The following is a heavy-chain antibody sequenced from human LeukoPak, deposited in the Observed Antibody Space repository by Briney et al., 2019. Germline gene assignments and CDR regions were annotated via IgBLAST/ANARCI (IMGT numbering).Heavy chain of an antibody. CDR2: MNPNSGNT. Sequence: ASVKVSCKASGYTFTSYDINWVRQATGQGLGWMGWMNPNSGNTGYAQKFQGRVTMTRNTSISTAYMELSSLRSEDTAVYYCARAGYYGSGVWAYYYYGMDVWGQGTTVTVSS. CDR3: ARAGYYGSGVWAYYYYGMDV. CDR1: GYTFTSYD. J-gene: IGHJ6*02. V-gene: IGHV1-8*01. D-gene: IGHD3-10*01.